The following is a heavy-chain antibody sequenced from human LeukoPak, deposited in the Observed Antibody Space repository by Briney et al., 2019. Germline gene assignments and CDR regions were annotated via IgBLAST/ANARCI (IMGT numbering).Heavy chain of an antibody. Sequence: GGSLRLSCAASGFTLSSYSMNWVRQAPGKGLEWVSSISSSSSYIYYADSVKGRFTISRDNAKNSLYLQMNSLRAEDTAVYYCAREYTAAMAFDYWGQGTLVTVSS. CDR1: GFTLSSYS. V-gene: IGHV3-21*01. J-gene: IGHJ4*02. CDR2: ISSSSSYI. D-gene: IGHD5-18*01. CDR3: AREYTAAMAFDY.